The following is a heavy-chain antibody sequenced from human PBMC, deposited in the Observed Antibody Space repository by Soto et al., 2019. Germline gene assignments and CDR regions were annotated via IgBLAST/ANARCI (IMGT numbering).Heavy chain of an antibody. CDR2: ISAYNGNT. D-gene: IGHD2-2*01. J-gene: IGHJ5*02. Sequence: ASVKVSCKASGYTFTSYGISWVRQAPGQVLEWMGWISAYNGNTNYAQKLQGRVTMTTDTSTSTAYMELRSLRSDDTAVYYCARAGGYCSSTSCYSYWFDPWGQGTLVTVSS. V-gene: IGHV1-18*01. CDR1: GYTFTSYG. CDR3: ARAGGYCSSTSCYSYWFDP.